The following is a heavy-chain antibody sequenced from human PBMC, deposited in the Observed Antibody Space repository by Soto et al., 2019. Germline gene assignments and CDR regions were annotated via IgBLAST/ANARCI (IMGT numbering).Heavy chain of an antibody. J-gene: IGHJ4*02. V-gene: IGHV3-21*01. Sequence: EVQLVESGGGLVKPGGSLRLSCAASGFTFSSYSMNWVRQAPGKGLEWVSSISSSSSYIYYADSVKGRFTISRDNAKNSPYLLKNSVRAEDAAVYYCARPSSSWYTIDYWGQGPLVTVSS. CDR2: ISSSSSYI. D-gene: IGHD6-13*01. CDR1: GFTFSSYS. CDR3: ARPSSSWYTIDY.